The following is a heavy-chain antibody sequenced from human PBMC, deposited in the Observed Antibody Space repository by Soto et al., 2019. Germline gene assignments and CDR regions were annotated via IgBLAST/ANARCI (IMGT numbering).Heavy chain of an antibody. CDR3: ARDSDSSGWYSMDV. V-gene: IGHV3-33*01. CDR1: GFTFSSYG. Sequence: GGSLRLSCAASGFTFSSYGMHWVRQAPGKGLEWVAVIWYDGSNKYYADSVKGRFTISRDNSKNTLYLQMNSLRAEDTAVYYCARDSDSSGWYSMDVWGKGTTVTVSS. D-gene: IGHD6-19*01. CDR2: IWYDGSNK. J-gene: IGHJ6*03.